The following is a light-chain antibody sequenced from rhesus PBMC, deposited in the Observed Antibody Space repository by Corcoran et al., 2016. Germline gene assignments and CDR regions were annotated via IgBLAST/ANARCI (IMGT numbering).Light chain of an antibody. CDR2: DAS. J-gene: IGKJ3*01. Sequence: DIQMTQSPSSLSASVGDTVIITCRASQGISSYLNWFQKKPGKAPKLLIYDASSLESGVPSRFSGSGSGTDFPLAISSLQPENFAAYCCLKHNSYPFTFGPGTKLDIK. V-gene: IGKV1-28*03. CDR1: QGISSY. CDR3: LKHNSYPFT.